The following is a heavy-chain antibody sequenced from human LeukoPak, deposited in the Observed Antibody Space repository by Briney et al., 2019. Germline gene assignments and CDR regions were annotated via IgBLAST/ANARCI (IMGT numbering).Heavy chain of an antibody. Sequence: PSETLSLTCTVSGGSISSYYWSWIRQPPGKGLEWIGEINHSGSTNYNPSLKSRVTISVDTSKNQFSLKLSSVTAADTAVYYCATEDVVVPTAAQRPIDFWGQGKLVTVSS. CDR3: ATEDVVVPTAAQRPIDF. CDR1: GGSISSYY. J-gene: IGHJ4*02. D-gene: IGHD2-2*01. V-gene: IGHV4-34*01. CDR2: INHSGST.